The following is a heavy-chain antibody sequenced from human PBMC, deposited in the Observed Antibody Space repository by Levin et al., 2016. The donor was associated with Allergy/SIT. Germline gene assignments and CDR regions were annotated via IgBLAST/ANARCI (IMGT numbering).Heavy chain of an antibody. CDR3: ARSDKYCGGDCPWAFDI. V-gene: IGHV3-23*01. D-gene: IGHD2-21*02. J-gene: IGHJ3*02. CDR2: ITSSGDNT. CDR1: GFTFSNYA. Sequence: GESLKISCAASGFTFSNYAMNWVRQTPGKGLEWVSSITSSGDNTYYADSVKGRFTISRDNSKDTVHLQMNSLRSDDTAVYYCARSDKYCGGDCPWAFDIWGQGTMVTVSS.